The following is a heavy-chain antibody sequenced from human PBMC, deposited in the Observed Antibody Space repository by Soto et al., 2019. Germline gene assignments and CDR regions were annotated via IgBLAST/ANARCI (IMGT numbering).Heavy chain of an antibody. J-gene: IGHJ4*02. CDR3: DAKTLLRGVIISP. CDR2: ISGSGGST. D-gene: IGHD3-10*01. CDR1: GFTFSSYA. V-gene: IGHV3-23*01. Sequence: GGSLRLSCAASGFTFSSYAMSWVRQAPGKGLEWVSAISGSGGSTYYADSVEGRFTNSRDNSKNTLYLQMNSLRAEDTAVYYCDAKTLLRGVIISPWGQGTLVTVSS.